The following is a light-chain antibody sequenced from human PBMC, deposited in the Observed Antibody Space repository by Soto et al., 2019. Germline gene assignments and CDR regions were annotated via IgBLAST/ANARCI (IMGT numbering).Light chain of an antibody. J-gene: IGKJ5*01. Sequence: EIVLTQSPATLSLSPGERATLSCRASQSVNSYLAWYQQKPGQAPRLLIYDASNRATGIPARFSGSGSGTDFTLTISSLEPEDSAVYYCQQRSHWITFDQGTRLEIK. V-gene: IGKV3-11*01. CDR1: QSVNSY. CDR3: QQRSHWIT. CDR2: DAS.